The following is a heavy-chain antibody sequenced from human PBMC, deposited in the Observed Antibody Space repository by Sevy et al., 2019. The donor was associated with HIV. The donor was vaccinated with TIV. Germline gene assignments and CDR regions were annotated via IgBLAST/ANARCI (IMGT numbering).Heavy chain of an antibody. Sequence: SESLSLTCTVSGGSISRSSYDWGWIRQPPGKGLEWIGSMFFSGNTYYNPSLKSRVTIFVDRSKNQISRRLTSVTAADTAVYYCARQGGIVDRAFDNWGQGTLVTVSS. CDR1: GGSISRSSYD. CDR2: MFFSGNT. J-gene: IGHJ4*02. D-gene: IGHD2-21*01. V-gene: IGHV4-39*01. CDR3: ARQGGIVDRAFDN.